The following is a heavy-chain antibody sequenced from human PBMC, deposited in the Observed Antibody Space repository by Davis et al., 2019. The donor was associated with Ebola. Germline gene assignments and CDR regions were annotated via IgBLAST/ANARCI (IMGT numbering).Heavy chain of an antibody. CDR3: AKIETTVTTPFQF. Sequence: GESLKISCTASGFSFNNYAMNWVRQAQEKGLEWVSGISGSGSNTFYADPVKGRFTISRDNSKNTLYLQIDSLRAEDTAVYYCAKIETTVTTPFQFWGHGTRVTVSS. J-gene: IGHJ4*01. CDR1: GFSFNNYA. CDR2: ISGSGSNT. V-gene: IGHV3-23*01. D-gene: IGHD4-17*01.